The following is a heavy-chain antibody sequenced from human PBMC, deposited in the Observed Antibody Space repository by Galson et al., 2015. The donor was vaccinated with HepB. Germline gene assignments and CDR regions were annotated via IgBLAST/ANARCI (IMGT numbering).Heavy chain of an antibody. V-gene: IGHV3-33*06. CDR3: AEDSSLKNPNYFFDF. J-gene: IGHJ4*02. CDR1: GFTFSAYG. D-gene: IGHD2-2*01. CDR2: IWHDGSNK. Sequence: SLRLSCAASGFTFSAYGIHWVRQIPGKGLEWVAVIWHDGSNKDYGDSVKGRFSVSRDNSKNTVFLQLSDLRAEDTAVYFCAEDSSLKNPNYFFDFWGQGTLVTVSS.